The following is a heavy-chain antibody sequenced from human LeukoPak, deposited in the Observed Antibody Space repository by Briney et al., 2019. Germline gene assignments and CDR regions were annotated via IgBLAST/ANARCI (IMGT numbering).Heavy chain of an antibody. CDR2: INHSGST. D-gene: IGHD3-16*02. CDR1: GGSFSGYY. J-gene: IGHJ4*02. V-gene: IGHV4-34*01. Sequence: SETLSLTCAAYGGSFSGYYWSWIRQPPGKGLEWIGEINHSGSTNYNPSLKSRVTISVDTSKNQFSLKLSSVTAADTAVYYCARGPGYDYVWGSYRSYFDYWGQGTLVTVSS. CDR3: ARGPGYDYVWGSYRSYFDY.